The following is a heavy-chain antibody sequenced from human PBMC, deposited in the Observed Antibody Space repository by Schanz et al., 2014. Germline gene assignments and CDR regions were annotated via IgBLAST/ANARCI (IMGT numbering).Heavy chain of an antibody. V-gene: IGHV3-11*06. Sequence: QVQLVESGGGLVKPGGSLRLSCTASGFTFSDYYMTWIRQAPGKGLEWVSYVSSNNIYTKYADSVRGRFTISRDNAKNSLFMHMNSLRADATAVYYCARDMLRRYGALEIWGRGTMVTVSS. CDR1: GFTFSDYY. J-gene: IGHJ3*02. D-gene: IGHD2-8*01. CDR2: VSSNNIYT. CDR3: ARDMLRRYGALEI.